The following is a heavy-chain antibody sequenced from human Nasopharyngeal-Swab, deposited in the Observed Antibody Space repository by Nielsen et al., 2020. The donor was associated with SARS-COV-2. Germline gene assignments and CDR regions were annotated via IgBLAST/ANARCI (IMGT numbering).Heavy chain of an antibody. CDR2: IYPADFDT. J-gene: IGHJ4*02. V-gene: IGHV5-51*01. CDR3: ARGGDGQGDFDY. D-gene: IGHD5-24*01. CDR1: GSRFTNYW. Sequence: GGSLRLSCKGSGSRFTNYWIAWVRQMPGKGLEWMGIIYPADFDTRYSPSFQGQVTISADKSISTAYLQWNSLKASDSGMYYCARGGDGQGDFDYWGRGTLVTVSS.